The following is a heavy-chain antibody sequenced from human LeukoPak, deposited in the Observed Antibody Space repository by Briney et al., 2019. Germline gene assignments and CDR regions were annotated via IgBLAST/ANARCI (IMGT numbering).Heavy chain of an antibody. V-gene: IGHV3-9*01. D-gene: IGHD3-22*01. CDR2: ISWNSGSI. CDR1: GFTFGDYA. Sequence: GGSLRLSCAASGFTFGDYAMHWVRQAPGRGLEWVSGISWNSGSIGYADSVKGRFTISRDNAKNSLYLQMNSLRAEDTAVYYCARRNYYDSSGSQSSHAFDIWGQGTMVTVSS. J-gene: IGHJ3*02. CDR3: ARRNYYDSSGSQSSHAFDI.